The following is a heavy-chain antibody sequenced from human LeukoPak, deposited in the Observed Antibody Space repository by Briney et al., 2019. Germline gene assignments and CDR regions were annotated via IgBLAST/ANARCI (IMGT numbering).Heavy chain of an antibody. CDR2: IRSKANSYAT. Sequence: GGSLRLSCAASGFTFSGSAMHWVRQASGKGLEWVGRIRSKANSYATAYAASVKGRFTISRDDSKNTAYLQMNSLKTEDTAVYYCTSRYYYGSGSYYAFDYWGQGTLVTVSS. V-gene: IGHV3-73*01. J-gene: IGHJ4*02. CDR3: TSRYYYGSGSYYAFDY. CDR1: GFTFSGSA. D-gene: IGHD3-10*01.